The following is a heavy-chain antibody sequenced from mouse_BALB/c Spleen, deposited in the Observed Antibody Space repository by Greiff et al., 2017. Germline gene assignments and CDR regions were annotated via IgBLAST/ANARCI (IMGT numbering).Heavy chain of an antibody. CDR2: INPDSSTI. D-gene: IGHD1-2*01. CDR3: ARRAADYYGVYYAMDY. CDR1: GFDFSRYW. J-gene: IGHJ4*01. Sequence: EVKLQESGGGLVQPGGSLKLSCAASGFDFSRYWMSWVRQAPGKGLEWIGEINPDSSTINYTPSLKDKFIISRDNAKNTLYLHMCKVRSEDTALYYCARRAADYYGVYYAMDYWGQGTSVTVSS. V-gene: IGHV4-1*02.